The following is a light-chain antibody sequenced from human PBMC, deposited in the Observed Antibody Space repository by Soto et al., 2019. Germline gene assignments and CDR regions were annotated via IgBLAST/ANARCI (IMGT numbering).Light chain of an antibody. V-gene: IGLV2-14*01. CDR2: DVS. J-gene: IGLJ2*01. CDR1: SGDVGGYNY. CDR3: SSYTRSSTRI. Sequence: QSALTQPASVSGSPGQSITISCTGTSGDVGGYNYVSWYQQHPGKAPKLMIYDVSNRPSGVSNRFSGSKSGNTASLTISGLQAEDEADYYCSSYTRSSTRIFGGGTKLTVL.